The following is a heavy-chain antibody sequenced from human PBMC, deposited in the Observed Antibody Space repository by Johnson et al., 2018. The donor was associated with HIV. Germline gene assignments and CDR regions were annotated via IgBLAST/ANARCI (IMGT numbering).Heavy chain of an antibody. CDR1: GITFSNYW. D-gene: IGHD7-27*01. CDR2: IKQDGSEK. CDR3: AKDSTNWGVAFDI. J-gene: IGHJ3*02. Sequence: VQLVESGGGLVQPGGSLRLSCAASGITFSNYWMGWVRQAPGKGLEWVANIKQDGSEKYYVDSVKGRFTISRDNSKNTLYLQMNSLRAEDTAVYYCAKDSTNWGVAFDIWGQGTMVTVSS. V-gene: IGHV3-7*05.